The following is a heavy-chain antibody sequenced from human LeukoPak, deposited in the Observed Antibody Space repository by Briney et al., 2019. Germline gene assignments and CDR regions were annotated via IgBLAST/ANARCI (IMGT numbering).Heavy chain of an antibody. CDR1: DGSISSCY. D-gene: IGHD5-24*01. J-gene: IGHJ4*02. V-gene: IGHV4-59*01. Sequence: SETLSLTCNVSDGSISSCYWSWIRQPPGKGLEWIGYIYYNGNINYNRSLKSRVTISVDTSKNQFSPRLNSVTAADTAVYYCARVAGTDGYNYVAYWGRGTLVTVSS. CDR2: IYYNGNI. CDR3: ARVAGTDGYNYVAY.